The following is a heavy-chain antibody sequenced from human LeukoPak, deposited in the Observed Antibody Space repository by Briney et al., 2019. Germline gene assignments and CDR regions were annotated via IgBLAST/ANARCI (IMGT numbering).Heavy chain of an antibody. Sequence: GGSLGLSCAAPGFTFSSYAMHWVRQAPGKGLEWVAVISYDGSNKYYADSVEGRFTISRDNSKNTLYLQMNSLRAEDTAVYYCARDLDAFDIWGQGTMVTVSS. V-gene: IGHV3-30-3*01. CDR3: ARDLDAFDI. CDR1: GFTFSSYA. J-gene: IGHJ3*02. CDR2: ISYDGSNK.